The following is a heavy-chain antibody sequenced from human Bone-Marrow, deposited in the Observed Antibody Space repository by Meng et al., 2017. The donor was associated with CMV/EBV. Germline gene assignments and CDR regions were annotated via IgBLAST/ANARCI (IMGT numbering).Heavy chain of an antibody. CDR3: TRIVVVIDY. Sequence: GESLNISCAASGFTFSSYAMHWVRQAPGKGLEWVGRIKSKTDGGTTDYAAPVKGRFTISRDDSKNTLYLQMNSLKTEDTAVYYCTRIVVVIDYWGQGTLVTVSS. J-gene: IGHJ4*02. D-gene: IGHD3-22*01. V-gene: IGHV3-15*01. CDR1: GFTFSSYA. CDR2: IKSKTDGGTT.